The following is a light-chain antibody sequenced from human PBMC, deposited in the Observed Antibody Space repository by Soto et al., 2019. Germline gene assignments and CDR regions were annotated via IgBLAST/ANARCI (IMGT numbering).Light chain of an antibody. J-gene: IGKJ5*01. CDR2: DAS. CDR3: QQRSNWAPIT. CDR1: QSVSSY. Sequence: EIVLTQSPATLSLSPGERATLSCRASQSVSSYLAWYQQKPGQAPRLLIYDASNRATGIPARFSGSGSGTDFPLTISSLEPEDFAVYYCQQRSNWAPITCGQGTRLEIK. V-gene: IGKV3-11*01.